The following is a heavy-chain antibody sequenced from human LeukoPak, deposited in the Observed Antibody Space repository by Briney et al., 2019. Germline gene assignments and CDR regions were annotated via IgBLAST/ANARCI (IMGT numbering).Heavy chain of an antibody. CDR2: ISYDGSNK. D-gene: IGHD2-15*01. CDR3: ARGILGSPGNYYYYYGMDV. Sequence: GGSLRPSCAAPGFTFSSYAMHWVRQAPGKGLEWVAVISYDGSNKYYADSVKGRFTISRDNSKNTLYLQVNSLRAEDTAMYYCARGILGSPGNYYYYYGMDVWGQGTTVTVSS. CDR1: GFTFSSYA. V-gene: IGHV3-30-3*01. J-gene: IGHJ6*02.